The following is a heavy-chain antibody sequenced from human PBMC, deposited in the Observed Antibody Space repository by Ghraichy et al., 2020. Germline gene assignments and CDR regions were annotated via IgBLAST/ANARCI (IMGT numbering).Heavy chain of an antibody. CDR1: GFTFSSYW. D-gene: IGHD6-13*01. J-gene: IGHJ3*02. V-gene: IGHV3-7*01. CDR3: ARDLPGIAAAGIDAFDI. Sequence: GGSLRLSCAASGFTFSSYWMSWVRQAPGKGLEWVANIKQDGSEKYYVDSVKGRFTISRDNAKNSLYLQMNSLRAEDTAVYYCARDLPGIAAAGIDAFDIWGQGTMVTVSS. CDR2: IKQDGSEK.